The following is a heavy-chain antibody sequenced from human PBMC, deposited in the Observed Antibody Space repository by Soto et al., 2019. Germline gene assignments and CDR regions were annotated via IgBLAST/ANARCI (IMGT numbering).Heavy chain of an antibody. CDR2: INHSGST. Sequence: SETLSLTXAVYGGSFSGYYWSWIRKPPGKGLEWIGEINHSGSTNYNPSLKSRVTISVDTSKNQFSLKLSSVTAADTAVYYCARGVGTSGYSLSWFDPWGQGTLVTVSS. CDR1: GGSFSGYY. J-gene: IGHJ5*02. CDR3: ARGVGTSGYSLSWFDP. V-gene: IGHV4-34*01. D-gene: IGHD5-12*01.